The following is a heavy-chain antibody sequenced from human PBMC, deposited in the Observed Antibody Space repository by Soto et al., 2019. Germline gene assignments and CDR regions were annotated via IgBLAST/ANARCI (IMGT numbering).Heavy chain of an antibody. J-gene: IGHJ4*02. V-gene: IGHV1-58*01. CDR2: IVVGSGNT. Sequence: SVKVSCKASGFTFTSSAVQWVRQARGQRLEWIGWIVVGSGNTNYAQKFQERVTITRDMSTSTAYMELSSLRSEDTAVYYCAAPDDSNGYTLDDWGQGTLVTVSS. D-gene: IGHD3-22*01. CDR1: GFTFTSSA. CDR3: AAPDDSNGYTLDD.